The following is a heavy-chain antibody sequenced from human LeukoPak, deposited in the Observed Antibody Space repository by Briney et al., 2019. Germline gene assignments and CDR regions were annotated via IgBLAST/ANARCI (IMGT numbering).Heavy chain of an antibody. CDR2: IYHSGST. J-gene: IGHJ3*02. Sequence: SATLSLTCAVSGYSISSGYYWGWIRQPPGKGLEWIGCIYHSGSTYYNPSLKRRVTLSEDTSKNHLSLKLSPVTAADTAVYYCARPSLGIDAFYIWGQGTMVTVSS. D-gene: IGHD7-27*01. V-gene: IGHV4-38-2*01. CDR3: ARPSLGIDAFYI. CDR1: GYSISSGYY.